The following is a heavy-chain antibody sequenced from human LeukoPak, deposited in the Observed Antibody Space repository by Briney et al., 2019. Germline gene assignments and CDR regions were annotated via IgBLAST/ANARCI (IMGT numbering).Heavy chain of an antibody. CDR3: ARDRYSGEFSENWFDP. V-gene: IGHV1-69*05. CDR1: GGTFSSYA. D-gene: IGHD1-26*01. Sequence: ASVKVSCKASGGTFSSYAISWVRQAPGQGLEWMGGIIPIFGTANYAQKFQGRVTITTDESTSTAYMELSSLRSEDTAVYYCARDRYSGEFSENWFDPWGQGTLVTVSS. J-gene: IGHJ5*02. CDR2: IIPIFGTA.